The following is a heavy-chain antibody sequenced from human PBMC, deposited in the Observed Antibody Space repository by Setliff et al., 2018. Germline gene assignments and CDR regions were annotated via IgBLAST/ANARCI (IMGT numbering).Heavy chain of an antibody. V-gene: IGHV4-34*09. CDR2: INHSGST. D-gene: IGHD3-22*01. CDR3: ARGTYDYYDSSGYYFVDY. CDR1: GGSFSTYY. Sequence: SETLSLTCAVYGGSFSTYYWIWIRQPPGKGLEWIGEINHSGSTNYNPSLKGRVTISVDTSKNQFSLKLSSVTAADTAVYYCARGTYDYYDSSGYYFVDYWGQGTLVTVSS. J-gene: IGHJ4*02.